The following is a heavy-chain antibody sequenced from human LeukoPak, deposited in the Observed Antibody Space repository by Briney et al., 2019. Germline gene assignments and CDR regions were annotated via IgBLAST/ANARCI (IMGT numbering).Heavy chain of an antibody. V-gene: IGHV4-39*07. J-gene: IGHJ4*02. D-gene: IGHD5-24*01. Sequence: PSETLSLTCTVSGGSISSSSYYWGWIRQPPGKGLEWIGEINHSGSTNYNPSLKGRVTISVDTSKNQFSLKLSSVTAADTAVYYCARRERWLQLISKYYFDYWGQGTLVTVSS. CDR3: ARRERWLQLISKYYFDY. CDR2: INHSGST. CDR1: GGSISSSSYY.